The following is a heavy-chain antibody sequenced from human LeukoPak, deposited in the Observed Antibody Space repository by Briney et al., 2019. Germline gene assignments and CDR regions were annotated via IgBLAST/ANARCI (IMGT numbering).Heavy chain of an antibody. Sequence: GGSMRLSCAASGFTFSSYSRSWVHKAPEKGQECVSSNSSSSSYIYYADSVKDRFTISRDNAKNSLYLQMNSLRAEDTAVYYCARAPYGPWGQGTLVTVSS. J-gene: IGHJ5*02. CDR2: NSSSSSYI. V-gene: IGHV3-21*01. CDR3: ARAPYGP. CDR1: GFTFSSYS. D-gene: IGHD3-10*01.